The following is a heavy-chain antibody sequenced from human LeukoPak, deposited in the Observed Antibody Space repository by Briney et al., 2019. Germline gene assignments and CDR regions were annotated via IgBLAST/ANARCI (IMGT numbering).Heavy chain of an antibody. V-gene: IGHV4-34*01. CDR1: GGSFSGYY. D-gene: IGHD6-19*01. CDR2: INHSGST. Sequence: SETLSLTCAVYGGSFSGYYWSWIRQPPGKGLEWIGEINHSGSTNYNPSLKSRVTISVDTSKNQFSLKLSSVTAADTAVYYCGGWLYEITGNWFDPWGQGTLGTVSS. J-gene: IGHJ5*02. CDR3: GGWLYEITGNWFDP.